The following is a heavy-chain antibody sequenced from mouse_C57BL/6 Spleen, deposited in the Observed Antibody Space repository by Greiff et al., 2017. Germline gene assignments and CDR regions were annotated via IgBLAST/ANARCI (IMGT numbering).Heavy chain of an antibody. J-gene: IGHJ2*01. Sequence: EVQLQESGGDLVKPGGSLKLSCAASGFTFSSYGMSWVRQTPDKRLEWVATISSGGSYTYYPDSVKGRFTISRDNAKNTLYLQMSSLKSEDTAMYYCARQGLGRIYFDYWGQGTTLTVSS. CDR3: ARQGLGRIYFDY. V-gene: IGHV5-6*01. CDR2: ISSGGSYT. D-gene: IGHD4-1*01. CDR1: GFTFSSYG.